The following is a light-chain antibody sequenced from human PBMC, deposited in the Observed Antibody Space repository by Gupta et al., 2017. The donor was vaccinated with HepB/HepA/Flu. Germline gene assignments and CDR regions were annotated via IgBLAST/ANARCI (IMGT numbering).Light chain of an antibody. Sequence: DIRVSQSPSSLSASVGDSVSIACRTNQSISYYLSWYQQKLGKAPKLLIYSATFRQPGVPSRISAAGSGTEFTLTISSLQPEDFATYYCQQIYTTPRSFGQGTTVE. CDR2: SAT. V-gene: IGKV1-39*01. CDR1: QSISYY. CDR3: QQIYTTPRS. J-gene: IGKJ1*01.